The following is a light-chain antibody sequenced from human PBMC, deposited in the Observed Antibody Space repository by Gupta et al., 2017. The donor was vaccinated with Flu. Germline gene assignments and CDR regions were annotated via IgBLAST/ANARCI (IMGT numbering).Light chain of an antibody. Sequence: EIVLTQSPGTLSLSPGEGATISCRASESVGRYLAWYQQKPGQAPRLLMYDVFKKPTGIPDRFSGSGSGTDFTLTITNVQPEDFAVYYCQQPTNWPPYTFGQGTKLEIK. J-gene: IGKJ2*01. V-gene: IGKV3-11*01. CDR1: ESVGRY. CDR2: DVF. CDR3: QQPTNWPPYT.